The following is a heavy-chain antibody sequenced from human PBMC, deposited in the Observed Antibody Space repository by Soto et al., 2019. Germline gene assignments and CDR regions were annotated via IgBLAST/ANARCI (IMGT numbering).Heavy chain of an antibody. CDR3: VRAARITNLLDF. J-gene: IGHJ4*02. CDR2: IKQDGSEK. CDR1: GFTFSSYA. Sequence: SLRLSCAASGFTFSSYAMSWVRQAPGKGLEWVANIKQDGSEKYYVDSAKGRFTISRDNAKNSLYLQMNSLRAEDTAVYFCVRAARITNLLDFWGQGTLVTVSS. D-gene: IGHD6-6*01. V-gene: IGHV3-7*01.